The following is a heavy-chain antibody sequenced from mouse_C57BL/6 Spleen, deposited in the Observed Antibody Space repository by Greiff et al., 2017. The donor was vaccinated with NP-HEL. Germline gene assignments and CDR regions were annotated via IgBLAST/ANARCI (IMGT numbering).Heavy chain of an antibody. V-gene: IGHV1-64*01. J-gene: IGHJ4*01. Sequence: VQLQESGAELVKPGASVKLSCKASGYTFTSYWMHWVKQRPGQGLEWIGMIHPNSGSTNYNEKFKSKATLTVDKSSSTAYMQLSSLTSEDSAVYYCASSFDYAMDYWGQGTSVTVSS. CDR3: ASSFDYAMDY. CDR1: GYTFTSYW. CDR2: IHPNSGST.